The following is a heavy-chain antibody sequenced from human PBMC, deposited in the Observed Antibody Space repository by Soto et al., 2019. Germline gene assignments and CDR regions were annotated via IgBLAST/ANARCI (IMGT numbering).Heavy chain of an antibody. CDR2: INSDGSST. D-gene: IGHD3-10*01. J-gene: IGHJ6*03. V-gene: IGHV3-74*01. Sequence: GGSLRLSCAASGFTFSSYWMHWVRQAPGKGLVWVSRINSDGSSTSYADSVKGRFTISRDNAKNTLYLQMNSLRAEDTAVYYCASLTRSPFGEYNMDVWGKGTTVTVSS. CDR3: ASLTRSPFGEYNMDV. CDR1: GFTFSSYW.